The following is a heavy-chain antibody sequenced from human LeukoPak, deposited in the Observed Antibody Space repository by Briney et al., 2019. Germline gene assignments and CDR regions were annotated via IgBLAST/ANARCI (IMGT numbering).Heavy chain of an antibody. J-gene: IGHJ4*02. D-gene: IGHD6-19*01. CDR1: RFTFSSYW. CDR2: IMQDGREK. CDR3: ARVGKNGWDSDH. Sequence: GGSLRLSCAASRFTFSSYWMSSGPQAPGKGLGWVANIMQDGREKYYEDSVKSRFTTAKDNTNISLYLQMYSLRAEDTAFYYGARVGKNGWDSDHWGQGTMVTVSS. V-gene: IGHV3-7*01.